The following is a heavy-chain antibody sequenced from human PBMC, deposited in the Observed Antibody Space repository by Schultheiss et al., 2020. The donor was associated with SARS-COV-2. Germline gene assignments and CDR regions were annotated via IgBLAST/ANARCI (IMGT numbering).Heavy chain of an antibody. CDR2: ISYDGSNK. CDR3: ARGRGSGWPNWFDP. J-gene: IGHJ5*02. V-gene: IGHV3-30*07. Sequence: GGSLRLSCAASGFTFSSYAMHWVRQAPGKGLEWVAVISYDGSNKYYADSVKGRFTISRDNAKNSLYLQMNSLRAEDTAVYYCARGRGSGWPNWFDPWGQGTLVTVSS. CDR1: GFTFSSYA. D-gene: IGHD6-19*01.